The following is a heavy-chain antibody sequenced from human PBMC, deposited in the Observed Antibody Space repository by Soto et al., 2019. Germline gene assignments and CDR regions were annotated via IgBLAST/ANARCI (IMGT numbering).Heavy chain of an antibody. Sequence: PGESLKISWKGSGYSFTIYCISWVRQMPGKGLEWMGRIDPSDSYTNYSPSFQGHVTISADKSISTAYLQWSSRKASDTAMYYCARVKQDYYGMDVRGQGTTVTVS. D-gene: IGHD6-13*01. J-gene: IGHJ6*02. V-gene: IGHV5-10-1*01. CDR2: IDPSDSYT. CDR3: ARVKQDYYGMDV. CDR1: GYSFTIYC.